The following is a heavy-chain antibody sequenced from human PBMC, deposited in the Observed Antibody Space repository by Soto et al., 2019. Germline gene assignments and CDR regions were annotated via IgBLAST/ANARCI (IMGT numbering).Heavy chain of an antibody. V-gene: IGHV5-51*01. CDR1: GYRFSSYW. CDR2: IYPGDSDT. Sequence: GESLKISCKGSGYRFSSYWIAWVRQMPGKGLEWMGIIYPGDSDTRYSPSFQGQVTFSVDKSNNTAYLQWSSLKASDTAMYYCARQGSNGAYYYYGMDVWGQGTAVTVSS. D-gene: IGHD2-8*01. CDR3: ARQGSNGAYYYYGMDV. J-gene: IGHJ6*02.